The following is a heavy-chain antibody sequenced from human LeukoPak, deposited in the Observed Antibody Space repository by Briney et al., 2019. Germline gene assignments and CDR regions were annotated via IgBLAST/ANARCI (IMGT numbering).Heavy chain of an antibody. CDR3: TKVGDYYGSGSYDY. V-gene: IGHV3-15*01. CDR2: IKSDSSGGKS. Sequence: GGSLRLSCAASGFTFSDAWMSWVRQAPGKGLEWVGRIKSDSSGGKSDYAAPVRGRFTISRDDSINTLYLQMNSLKIEDTAVYYCTKVGDYYGSGSYDYWGQGILVAVSS. J-gene: IGHJ4*02. D-gene: IGHD3-10*01. CDR1: GFTFSDAW.